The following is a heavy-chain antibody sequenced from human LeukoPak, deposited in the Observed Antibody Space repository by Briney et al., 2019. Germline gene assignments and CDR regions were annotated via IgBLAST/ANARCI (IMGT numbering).Heavy chain of an antibody. D-gene: IGHD3-22*01. CDR1: GYTFTSYY. V-gene: IGHV1-46*01. J-gene: IGHJ4*02. CDR3: ARVGSSDYYDSSGYFDY. Sequence: GASVTVSCKASGYTFTSYYMHWVRQAPGQGLEWMGIINPSGGSTSYAQKFQGRVTMTRDTSTSTVYMELSSLRSEDTAVYYCARVGSSDYYDSSGYFDYWGQGTLVTVSS. CDR2: INPSGGST.